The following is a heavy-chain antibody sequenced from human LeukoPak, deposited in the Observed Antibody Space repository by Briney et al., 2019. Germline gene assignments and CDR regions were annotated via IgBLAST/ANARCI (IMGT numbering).Heavy chain of an antibody. J-gene: IGHJ3*02. Sequence: GGSLRLSCAASGFPLSRSAMSWVRQAPGKGLEWVSNISGSGSGGSTYYADSVKGRFTISRDNSKNTLYLQMNSLRAEDTAVYYCAKIRPPAYDIWGQGTMVTVSS. CDR3: AKIRPPAYDI. V-gene: IGHV3-23*01. D-gene: IGHD3-3*02. CDR2: ISGSGSGGST. CDR1: GFPLSRSA.